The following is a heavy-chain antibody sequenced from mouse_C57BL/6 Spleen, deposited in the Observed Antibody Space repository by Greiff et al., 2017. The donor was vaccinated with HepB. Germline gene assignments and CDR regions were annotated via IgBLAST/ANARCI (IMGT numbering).Heavy chain of an antibody. CDR1: GFSLTSYG. CDR2: IWSDGST. D-gene: IGHD1-2*01. Sequence: VKLVESGPGLVAPSQSLSITCTVSGFSLTSYGVHWVRQPPGKGLEWLVVIWSDGSTTYNSALKSRLSISKDNSKSQVFLKMNRLQTDDTAMYYCARQDGYSQPNYAMDYWGQGTSVTVSS. J-gene: IGHJ4*01. V-gene: IGHV2-6-1*01. CDR3: ARQDGYSQPNYAMDY.